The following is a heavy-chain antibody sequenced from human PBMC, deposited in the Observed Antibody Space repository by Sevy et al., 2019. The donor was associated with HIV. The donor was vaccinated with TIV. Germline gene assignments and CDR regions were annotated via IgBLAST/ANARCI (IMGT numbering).Heavy chain of an antibody. CDR3: ITDPGYSGYDEEVINYYYYGMDV. V-gene: IGHV3-15*01. J-gene: IGHJ6*02. CDR1: GFTFSNAW. D-gene: IGHD5-12*01. CDR2: IKSKIDGGTT. Sequence: GGYLRLSCAASGFTFSNAWMSWVRQAPGKGLEWVGRIKSKIDGGTTDYAAPVKGRFIISRDDSKNTLYLQMSSLKSEDTAVYYCITDPGYSGYDEEVINYYYYGMDVWGQGTTVTVSS.